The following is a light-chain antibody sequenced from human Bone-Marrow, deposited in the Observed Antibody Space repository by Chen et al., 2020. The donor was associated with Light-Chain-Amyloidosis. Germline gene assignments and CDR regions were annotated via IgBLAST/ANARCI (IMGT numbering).Light chain of an antibody. CDR2: RDT. Sequence: SHELTHPPSVSVSPGQTARITCSGDNLPTKYAYWYQQKPGQAPVLVIHRDTERPSGISERFSGSSSGTTATLTISGVQAEDEADGHCQSADSSGTYEVIFGGGTKLTVL. V-gene: IGLV3-25*03. CDR1: NLPTKY. J-gene: IGLJ2*01. CDR3: QSADSSGTYEVI.